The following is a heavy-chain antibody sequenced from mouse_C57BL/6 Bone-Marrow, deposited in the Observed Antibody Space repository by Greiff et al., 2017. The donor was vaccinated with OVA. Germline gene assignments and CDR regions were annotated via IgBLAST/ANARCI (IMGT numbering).Heavy chain of an antibody. J-gene: IGHJ2*01. CDR1: GFTFSDFY. V-gene: IGHV7-1*01. D-gene: IGHD2-3*01. CDR2: SRHKANDYTT. Sequence: EVKLMESGGGLVQSGRSLRLSCATSGFTFSDFYMEWVRQAPGKGLEWIAASRHKANDYTTEYSASVKGRFIVSRDTSQSILYLQMHALRAEDTAIYDCGGDAGDGSYFDYWGQGTTLTVSS. CDR3: GGDAGDGSYFDY.